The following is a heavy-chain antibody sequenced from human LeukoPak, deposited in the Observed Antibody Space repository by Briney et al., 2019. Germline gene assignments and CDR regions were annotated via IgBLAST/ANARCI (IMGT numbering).Heavy chain of an antibody. J-gene: IGHJ3*02. CDR3: ARDQFGANFGEFSAFDI. Sequence: PSETLSLTCTVSGGSISSYYWSWIRQPPGKGLEWIGYIYYSGSTNYKSSLKSRVTISVDTSKNQFSLKLSSVTAADTAVYYCARDQFGANFGEFSAFDIWGQGTMVTVSS. CDR1: GGSISSYY. D-gene: IGHD3-10*01. V-gene: IGHV4-59*12. CDR2: IYYSGST.